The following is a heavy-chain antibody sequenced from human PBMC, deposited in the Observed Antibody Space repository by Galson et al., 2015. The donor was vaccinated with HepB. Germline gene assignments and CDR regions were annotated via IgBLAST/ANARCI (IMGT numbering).Heavy chain of an antibody. D-gene: IGHD3-22*01. Sequence: SVKVSCKASGYTFTSYGITWVRQAPGQGLEWVGWISAYNGHTNYAQRLQGRVIMTTDTSTSTAYMDLRSLTSDDTAIFYCVRGLAGHDRSGYPYGTIHDWGQGTLVTVSS. V-gene: IGHV1-18*01. CDR2: ISAYNGHT. J-gene: IGHJ4*02. CDR3: VRGLAGHDRSGYPYGTIHD. CDR1: GYTFTSYG.